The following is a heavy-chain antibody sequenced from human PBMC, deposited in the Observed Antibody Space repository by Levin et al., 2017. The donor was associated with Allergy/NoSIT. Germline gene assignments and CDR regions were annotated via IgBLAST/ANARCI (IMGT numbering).Heavy chain of an antibody. Sequence: LSLTCEASGFTFSNFAMSWVRQAPGKGLDWLSSISGSGDNTKNADSVKGRFTISRDNSKKELYLQMNSLRADDTARYYCAKHREGDTANFDYWGQGTLVIVSS. CDR2: ISGSGDNT. CDR1: GFTFSNFA. V-gene: IGHV3-23*01. CDR3: AKHREGDTANFDY. J-gene: IGHJ4*02. D-gene: IGHD5-24*01.